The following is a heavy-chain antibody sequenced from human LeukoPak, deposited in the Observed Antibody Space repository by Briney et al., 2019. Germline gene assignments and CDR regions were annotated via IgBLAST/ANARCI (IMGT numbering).Heavy chain of an antibody. Sequence: SETLSLTCTVSGYSISSGYYWGWIRQPPGKGLEWIGYIYYSGSTNYNPSLKSRVTISVDTSKNQFSLKLSSVTAADTAVYYCAMGRYYGSGSYSHFDYWGQGTLVTVSS. V-gene: IGHV4-38-2*02. D-gene: IGHD3-10*01. CDR3: AMGRYYGSGSYSHFDY. CDR1: GYSISSGYY. J-gene: IGHJ4*02. CDR2: IYYSGST.